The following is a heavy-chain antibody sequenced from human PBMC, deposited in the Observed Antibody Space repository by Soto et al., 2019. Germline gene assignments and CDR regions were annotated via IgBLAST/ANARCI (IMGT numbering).Heavy chain of an antibody. V-gene: IGHV1-18*01. Sequence: QVHLMQSGVEVKTPGASVKVSCQASGYTFFTYDISWVRQAPGQGLEWMGWISTYSGYTKYAQKFQGRVTMTTDTSTTTAYLELRSLRSDDTAVYYCARHHGPTTSENWFDPWGQGTLVTVSS. CDR2: ISTYSGYT. CDR3: ARHHGPTTSENWFDP. CDR1: GYTFFTYD. D-gene: IGHD5-12*01. J-gene: IGHJ5*02.